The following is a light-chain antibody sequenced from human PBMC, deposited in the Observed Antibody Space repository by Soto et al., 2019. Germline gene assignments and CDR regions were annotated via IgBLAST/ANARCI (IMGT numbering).Light chain of an antibody. CDR1: QSIANY. CDR3: QQAYGAPPT. V-gene: IGKV1-39*01. CDR2: AAS. J-gene: IGKJ1*01. Sequence: IQMTQSPSSLSASVGDRVTITCRASQSIANYLNWYQQKPGKAPKLLIYAASRLQIGVPSRFSGSGSGTDFTLTISSLQPEDFATYYCQQAYGAPPTFGQGTKVDIK.